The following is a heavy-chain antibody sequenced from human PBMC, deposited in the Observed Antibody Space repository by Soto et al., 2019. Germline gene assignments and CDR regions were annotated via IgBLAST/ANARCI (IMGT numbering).Heavy chain of an antibody. D-gene: IGHD3-22*01. Sequence: GGSLRLSCAASGFTFSSYATHWVRQAPGKGLEWVAVISYDGSNKYYADSVKGRFTISRDNSKNTLYLQMNSLRAEDTAVYYCAREGHYDSSGYYLWCAFDIWGQGTMVTVSS. CDR1: GFTFSSYA. V-gene: IGHV3-30-3*01. J-gene: IGHJ3*02. CDR2: ISYDGSNK. CDR3: AREGHYDSSGYYLWCAFDI.